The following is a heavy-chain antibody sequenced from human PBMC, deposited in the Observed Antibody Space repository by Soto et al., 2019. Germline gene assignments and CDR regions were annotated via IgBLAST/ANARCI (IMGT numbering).Heavy chain of an antibody. V-gene: IGHV3-23*01. D-gene: IGHD3-10*01. J-gene: IGHJ4*02. CDR2: ISGSGGST. CDR3: AKARGRVRGKQGVGY. CDR1: GFTFSSYA. Sequence: GWSLRLSCAASGFTFSSYAMSWVRQAPGKGLEWVSAISGSGGSTYYADSVKGRFTISRENSKNTLYLQMNSLRAEDTAVYYCAKARGRVRGKQGVGYWGEGTLVTVSS.